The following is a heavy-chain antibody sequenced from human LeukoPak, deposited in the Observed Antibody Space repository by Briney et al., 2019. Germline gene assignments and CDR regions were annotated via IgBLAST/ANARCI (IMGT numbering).Heavy chain of an antibody. CDR3: AKGAQWELPRTLYYYYYMDV. CDR2: TRNDGSKN. V-gene: IGHV3-30*02. Sequence: PGGSLRLSCAASGFSFGGFGMHWVRQAPGKGLEWVAFTRNDGSKNYYGDSVKGRFTISRDNSKNMLYLQVNSVRAEDTAVYYCAKGAQWELPRTLYYYYYMDVWGKGTTVTVSS. D-gene: IGHD1-26*01. J-gene: IGHJ6*03. CDR1: GFSFGGFG.